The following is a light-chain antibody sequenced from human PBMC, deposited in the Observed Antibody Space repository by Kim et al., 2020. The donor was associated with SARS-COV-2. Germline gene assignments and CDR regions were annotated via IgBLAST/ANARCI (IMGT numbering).Light chain of an antibody. J-gene: IGKJ2*01. CDR3: QQYRGT. Sequence: EIVMTQSPATLSVSPGERATLSCRASQSVSSNLAWYQQKPGQAPRLLIYGASTRATGIPARFSGSGSGTEFTLTISSLQSEDFAVYYCQQYRGTFGQGTKLEI. CDR2: GAS. CDR1: QSVSSN. V-gene: IGKV3-15*01.